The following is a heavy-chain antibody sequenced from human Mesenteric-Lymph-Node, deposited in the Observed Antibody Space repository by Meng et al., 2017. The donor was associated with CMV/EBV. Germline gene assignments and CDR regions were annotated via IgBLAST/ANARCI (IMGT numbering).Heavy chain of an antibody. V-gene: IGHV4-39*07. Sequence: SETLSLTCTVSGDSISTSSDYYWGWIRQPPGKGLEWIGTIYYTGITYYSPSLKSRVAISVDTSKNQLSLKLTSVTAADTAVYYCAKGNLYTSPSPLGYWGQGTLVTVSS. D-gene: IGHD6-6*01. CDR3: AKGNLYTSPSPLGY. J-gene: IGHJ4*02. CDR2: IYYTGIT. CDR1: GDSISTSSDYY.